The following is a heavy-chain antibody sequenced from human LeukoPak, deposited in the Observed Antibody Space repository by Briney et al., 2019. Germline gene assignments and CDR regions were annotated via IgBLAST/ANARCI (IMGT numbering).Heavy chain of an antibody. D-gene: IGHD3-10*01. CDR1: GFTFSDHY. V-gene: IGHV3-72*01. CDR2: SRDKANSYTT. CDR3: TRDLDGSGSCNWFDP. Sequence: PGESLRLSCAASGFTFSDHYMDWVRQTPGKGLEWVGRSRDKANSYTTEYAASVKGRFVISRDDSQNSLYLQMNSLKTEDTAVYYCTRDLDGSGSCNWFDPWGQGTLVTVSS. J-gene: IGHJ5*02.